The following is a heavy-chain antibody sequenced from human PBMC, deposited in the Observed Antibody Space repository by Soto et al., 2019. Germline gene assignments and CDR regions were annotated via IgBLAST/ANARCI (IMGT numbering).Heavy chain of an antibody. Sequence: QVQLQESGPGLVKPSQTLSLTCTVSGGSISSGGYYWSWIHQHPGKGLEWIGYIYYSGSTYYNPSLKSRVTISVDTSKNQFSLKLSSVTAADTAVYYCARVTRSYYYDSSGYYESPFDYWGQGTLVTVSS. V-gene: IGHV4-31*03. CDR2: IYYSGST. CDR1: GGSISSGGYY. CDR3: ARVTRSYYYDSSGYYESPFDY. D-gene: IGHD3-22*01. J-gene: IGHJ4*02.